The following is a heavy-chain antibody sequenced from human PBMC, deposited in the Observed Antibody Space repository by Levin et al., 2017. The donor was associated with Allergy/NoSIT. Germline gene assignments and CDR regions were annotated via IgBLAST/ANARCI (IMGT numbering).Heavy chain of an antibody. D-gene: IGHD6-25*01. CDR3: ARETGMGSSGWGGLDY. CDR1: GFTFSRYD. V-gene: IGHV3-13*04. J-gene: IGHJ4*02. Sequence: QSGESLKISCAASGFTFSRYDMHWVRQLTGKGLEWVSAIGIAGDTYYPGSVKGRFTISRDDAKNFLYLQMNNLRAGDTAVYYCARETGMGSSGWGGLDYWGQGILVTVSS. CDR2: IGIAGDT.